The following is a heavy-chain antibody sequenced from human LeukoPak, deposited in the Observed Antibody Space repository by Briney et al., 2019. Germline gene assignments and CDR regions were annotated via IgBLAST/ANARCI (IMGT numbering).Heavy chain of an antibody. Sequence: ASVKVSCKASGYTFTGYYMHWVRQAPGQGLEWMGWINPNSGGTNYAQKFQGRVTMTRDTSISTAYMELRSLRSDDTAVYYCARELGYSSGWSAGRDAFDIWGRGTMVTVSS. CDR3: ARELGYSSGWSAGRDAFDI. J-gene: IGHJ3*02. D-gene: IGHD6-19*01. V-gene: IGHV1-2*02. CDR2: INPNSGGT. CDR1: GYTFTGYY.